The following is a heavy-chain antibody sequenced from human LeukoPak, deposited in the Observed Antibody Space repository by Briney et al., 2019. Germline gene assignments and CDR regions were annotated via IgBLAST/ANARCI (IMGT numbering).Heavy chain of an antibody. D-gene: IGHD1-26*01. CDR3: AKDSGSYYLEN. Sequence: GGSLRLSCAASGFTFSSYSMNWVRQAPGKGLEWVSYISSSSSTIYYADSVKGRFTISRDNSKNTLYLQMNSLRAEDTAVYYCAKDSGSYYLENWGQGTLVTVSS. CDR2: ISSSSSTI. CDR1: GFTFSSYS. J-gene: IGHJ4*02. V-gene: IGHV3-48*01.